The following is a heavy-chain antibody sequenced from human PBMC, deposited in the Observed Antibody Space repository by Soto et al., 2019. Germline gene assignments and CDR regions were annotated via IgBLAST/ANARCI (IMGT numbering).Heavy chain of an antibody. CDR3: ARAVAVAANFDY. CDR2: INAGNGNT. Sequence: ASVEVGCASCRYTLTSYAMHWVVLAPGHRLERMGWINAGNGNTQYSQKFQGRVTITRDTSASTSYIELSSLRSEVTALYYCARAVAVAANFDYWGQGTLVTVSS. D-gene: IGHD6-19*01. V-gene: IGHV1-3*01. CDR1: RYTLTSYA. J-gene: IGHJ4*02.